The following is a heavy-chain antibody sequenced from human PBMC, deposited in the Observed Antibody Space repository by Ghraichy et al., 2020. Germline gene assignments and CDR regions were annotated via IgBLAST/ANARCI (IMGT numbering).Heavy chain of an antibody. V-gene: IGHV3-74*01. CDR2: INSDGSST. Sequence: LSLTCAASGFTFSSYWMHWVRQAPGKGLVWVSRINSDGSSTSYADSVKGRFTISRDNAKNTLYLQMNSLRAEDTAVYYCARELGGFGRVDYWGQGTLVTVSS. D-gene: IGHD3-16*01. J-gene: IGHJ4*02. CDR1: GFTFSSYW. CDR3: ARELGGFGRVDY.